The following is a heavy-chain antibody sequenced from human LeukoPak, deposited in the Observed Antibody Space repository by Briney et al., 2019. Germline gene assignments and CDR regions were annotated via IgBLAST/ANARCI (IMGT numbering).Heavy chain of an antibody. CDR2: IYSGGST. D-gene: IGHD6-19*01. J-gene: IGHJ4*02. Sequence: GGSLRLSCAASGFTVSSNYMCWVRQAPGKGLEWVSVIYSGGSTYYADSVKGRFTISRDNSKNTLYLQMNSLRAEDTAVYYCARAYSRAVAYYFDYWGQGTLVTVSS. CDR1: GFTVSSNY. CDR3: ARAYSRAVAYYFDY. V-gene: IGHV3-53*01.